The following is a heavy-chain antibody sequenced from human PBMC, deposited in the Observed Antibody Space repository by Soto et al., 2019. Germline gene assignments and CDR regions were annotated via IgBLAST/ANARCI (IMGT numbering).Heavy chain of an antibody. V-gene: IGHV4-30-4*02. CDR3: ASLLAVAGEGGYFSY. CDR2: IYYSGST. CDR1: GGSISSGDYY. D-gene: IGHD6-19*01. Sequence: SETLSLTCTVSGGSISSGDYYWSWIRQPPGKGLEWIGYIYYSGSTNYNTSLKSRITISADTSRNQFSLKLTSVTAADTAVYYCASLLAVAGEGGYFSYWGQGTLVTVSS. J-gene: IGHJ4*02.